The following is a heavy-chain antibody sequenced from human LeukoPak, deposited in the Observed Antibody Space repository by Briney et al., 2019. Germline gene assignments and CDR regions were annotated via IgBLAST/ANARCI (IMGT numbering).Heavy chain of an antibody. CDR2: ISWNSFSI. J-gene: IGHJ4*02. CDR1: GFTFDDYA. CDR3: AKLTFSGKAPFGS. D-gene: IGHD2-15*01. V-gene: IGHV3-9*01. Sequence: PGRSLRLSCAASGFTFDDYAMHWVRQAPGKGLEWVSGISWNSFSIAYADSVKGRFTISRDNAKNSLYLQMNSLRTEDTALYYCAKLTFSGKAPFGSWGQGTLVTVSS.